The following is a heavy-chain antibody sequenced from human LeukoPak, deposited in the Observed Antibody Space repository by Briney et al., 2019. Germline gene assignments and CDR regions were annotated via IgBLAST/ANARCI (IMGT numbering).Heavy chain of an antibody. J-gene: IGHJ3*02. CDR1: GYIFTSYG. V-gene: IGHV1-18*01. CDR2: ISAYYGDI. CDR3: ARVKLGVDAFDI. D-gene: IGHD3-16*01. Sequence: ASVKVSCKASGYIFTSYGISWVRQAPGQGPEWMGWISAYYGDIKHAQPLQGRVTMSTDTSTSTAYMELRSLQSDDTAVYYCARVKLGVDAFDIWGQGTMVTVSS.